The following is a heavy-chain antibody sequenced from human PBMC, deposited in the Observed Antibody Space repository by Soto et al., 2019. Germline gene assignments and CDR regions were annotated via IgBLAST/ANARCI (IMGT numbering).Heavy chain of an antibody. D-gene: IGHD6-6*01. V-gene: IGHV4-61*08. Sequence: PSETLSLTCTVSGASISSGDYYWSWIRQPPGKGLEWIGYIYYSGSTNYNPSLKSRVTISVDTSKNQFSLKLSSVTAADTAVYYCARESSSSAFDYWGQGTLVTVSS. CDR2: IYYSGST. J-gene: IGHJ4*02. CDR1: GASISSGDYY. CDR3: ARESSSSAFDY.